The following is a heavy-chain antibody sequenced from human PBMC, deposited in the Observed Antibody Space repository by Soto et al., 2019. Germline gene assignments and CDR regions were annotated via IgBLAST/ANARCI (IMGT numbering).Heavy chain of an antibody. Sequence: EVQLLESGGGFVQPGGSLRLSCAGSGFTLKNYAMSWVRQAPGKGLEWVSGISGSGGSTYYTDSVKGRFTISRDNSKNTLYLQMNSLRAEDTAVYYCAKDVTSGSDYDSSGSYDSWGQGTLVTVSS. J-gene: IGHJ4*02. V-gene: IGHV3-23*01. CDR1: GFTLKNYA. CDR2: ISGSGGST. CDR3: AKDVTSGSDYDSSGSYDS. D-gene: IGHD3-22*01.